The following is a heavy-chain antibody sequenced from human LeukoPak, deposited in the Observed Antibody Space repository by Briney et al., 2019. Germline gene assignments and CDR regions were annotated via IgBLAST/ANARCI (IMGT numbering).Heavy chain of an antibody. CDR3: ARGKGYYDSRLDY. CDR2: IYSGGST. V-gene: IGHV3-66*01. D-gene: IGHD3-22*01. J-gene: IGHJ4*02. CDR1: GFTVSSNY. Sequence: PGGSLRLSCAASGFTVSSNYMSWVCQAPGKGLEWVSVIYSGGSTYYADSVKGRFTISRDNSKNTLYLQMNSLRAEDTAVYYCARGKGYYDSRLDYWGQGTLVTVSS.